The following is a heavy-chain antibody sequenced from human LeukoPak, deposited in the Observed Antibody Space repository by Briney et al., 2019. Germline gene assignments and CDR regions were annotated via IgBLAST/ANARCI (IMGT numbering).Heavy chain of an antibody. J-gene: IGHJ6*03. CDR3: ARGVWEIVVYYYMDV. V-gene: IGHV4-34*01. CDR2: INHSGST. D-gene: IGHD3-22*01. CDR1: GGSFSGYY. Sequence: SETLSLTCAVYGGSFSGYYWSWIRQPPGKGLEWIGKINHSGSTNYNPSLKSRVTISVDTSKNQFSLKLSSVTAPDTGVYYCARGVWEIVVYYYMDVWGKGTAGTVSS.